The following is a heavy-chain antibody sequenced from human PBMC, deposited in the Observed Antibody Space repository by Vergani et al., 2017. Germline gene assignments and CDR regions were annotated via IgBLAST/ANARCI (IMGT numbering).Heavy chain of an antibody. CDR3: ANHAWGLGELRDWYFDL. CDR2: ISSSGSTI. V-gene: IGHV3-48*03. CDR1: GFTFSSYE. Sequence: EVQLVESGGGLVQPGGSLRLSCAASGFTFSSYEMNWVRQAPGKGLEWVSYISSSGSTIYYADSVKGRFTISRDNPKNSLYLQMNSLRAEDTAVYYCANHAWGLGELRDWYFDLWGRGTLVTVSS. J-gene: IGHJ2*01. D-gene: IGHD3-16*01.